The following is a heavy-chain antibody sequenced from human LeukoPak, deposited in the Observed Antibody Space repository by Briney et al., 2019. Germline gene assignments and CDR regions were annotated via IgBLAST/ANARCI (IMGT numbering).Heavy chain of an antibody. CDR3: ARDQAYSSSWYYLGVAYYYYMDV. V-gene: IGHV7-4-1*02. Sequence: GASVKVSCKASGYTFTSYAMNWVRQAPGQGLEWMGWINTNTGNPTYAQGFTGRFVFSLDTSVSTAYLQISSLKAEDTAVYYCARDQAYSSSWYYLGVAYYYYMDVWGKGTTVTVSS. D-gene: IGHD6-13*01. CDR2: INTNTGNP. CDR1: GYTFTSYA. J-gene: IGHJ6*03.